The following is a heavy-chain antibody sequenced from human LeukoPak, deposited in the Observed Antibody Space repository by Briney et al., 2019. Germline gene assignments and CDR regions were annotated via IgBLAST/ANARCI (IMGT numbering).Heavy chain of an antibody. Sequence: ASVKVSCKASGYTFTSYDINWVRQAPGQGLEWMGWMNPNSGNTGYAQKFQGRVTMTRNTPISTAYMELSSLRSEDTAVYYCARSWEEYYYDSSGYYGDDYWGQGTLVTVSS. D-gene: IGHD3-22*01. V-gene: IGHV1-8*01. CDR3: ARSWEEYYYDSSGYYGDDY. CDR2: MNPNSGNT. CDR1: GYTFTSYD. J-gene: IGHJ4*02.